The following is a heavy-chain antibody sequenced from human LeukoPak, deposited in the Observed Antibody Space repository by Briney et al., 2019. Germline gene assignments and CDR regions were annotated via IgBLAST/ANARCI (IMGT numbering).Heavy chain of an antibody. CDR2: ISGSGGST. J-gene: IGHJ4*02. D-gene: IGHD1-26*01. Sequence: PGGSLRLSCAASGFTFSSYEMNWVRQAPGKGLEWVSGISGSGGSTYSADSVKGRFTISRDNSKKTVYLQMNSVRAEDTAVYYCAKDRGLVGATPSNFDYWGQGTLVTVSS. V-gene: IGHV3-23*01. CDR3: AKDRGLVGATPSNFDY. CDR1: GFTFSSYE.